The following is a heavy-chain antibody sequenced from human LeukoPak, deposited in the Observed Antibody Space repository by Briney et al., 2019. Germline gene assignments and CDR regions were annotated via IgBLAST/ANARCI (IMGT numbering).Heavy chain of an antibody. CDR3: ARIVGGVIDY. Sequence: SVKVSCKASGGTFSSYAISWVRQAPGQGHEWMGGVIPIFGTANYAQKFQGRVTITTDESTSTAYMELSSLRSEDTAVYYCARIVGGVIDYWGQGTLVTVSS. CDR1: GGTFSSYA. D-gene: IGHD3-16*01. V-gene: IGHV1-69*05. CDR2: VIPIFGTA. J-gene: IGHJ4*02.